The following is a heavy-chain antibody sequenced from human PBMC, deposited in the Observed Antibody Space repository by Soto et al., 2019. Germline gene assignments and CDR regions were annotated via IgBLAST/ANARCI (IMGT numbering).Heavy chain of an antibody. J-gene: IGHJ5*02. Sequence: SETLSLTCTVSGGSISSYYWSWIRQPPGKGLEWIGYIYYSGSTNYNPSLKSRVTISVDTSKNQFSLKLGSVTAADTAVYYCARVTYCSSTSCHEEGWFDPWGQGTLVTVSS. CDR1: GGSISSYY. D-gene: IGHD2-2*01. V-gene: IGHV4-59*01. CDR3: ARVTYCSSTSCHEEGWFDP. CDR2: IYYSGST.